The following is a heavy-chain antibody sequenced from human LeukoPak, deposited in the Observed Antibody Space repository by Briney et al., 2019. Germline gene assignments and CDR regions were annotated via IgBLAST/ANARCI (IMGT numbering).Heavy chain of an antibody. V-gene: IGHV1-69*05. J-gene: IGHJ4*02. D-gene: IGHD6-6*01. CDR2: IIPIFGTA. CDR3: ARSGIAARSLDY. Sequence: ASVKVSCKASGGTFSSYAISWVLQAPGQGLEWMGGIIPIFGTANYAQKFQGRVTITTDESTSTAYMELSSLRSEDTAVYYCARSGIAARSLDYWGQGTLVTVSS. CDR1: GGTFSSYA.